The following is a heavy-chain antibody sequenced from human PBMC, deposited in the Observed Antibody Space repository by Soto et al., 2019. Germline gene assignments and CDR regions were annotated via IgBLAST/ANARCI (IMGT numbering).Heavy chain of an antibody. J-gene: IGHJ4*02. Sequence: SVKVSCKASGGTFSSYAISWVRQAPGQGLERMGGIIPIFGTANYAQKFQGRVTITADESTSTAYMELSSLRSEDTAVYYCARGSSSSGFFDYWGQGTLVTVSS. CDR3: ARGSSSSGFFDY. CDR1: GGTFSSYA. CDR2: IIPIFGTA. D-gene: IGHD6-6*01. V-gene: IGHV1-69*13.